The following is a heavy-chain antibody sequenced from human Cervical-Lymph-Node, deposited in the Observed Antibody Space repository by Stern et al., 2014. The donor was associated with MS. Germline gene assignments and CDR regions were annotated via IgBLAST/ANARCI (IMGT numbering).Heavy chain of an antibody. CDR3: ARDVRYSIGWPFVY. J-gene: IGHJ4*02. CDR2: ISTDSGDT. V-gene: IGHV1-3*04. Sequence: QVQLVQSGAEVKKPGASVMVSCKASGYTFTSNAIHWVRQAPGQGLEWMGWISTDSGDTRYSQKFQGRVTITRDTSASPAYMELSGLTSEDTAMYYCARDVRYSIGWPFVYWGQGTLVTVSS. CDR1: GYTFTSNA. D-gene: IGHD6-19*01.